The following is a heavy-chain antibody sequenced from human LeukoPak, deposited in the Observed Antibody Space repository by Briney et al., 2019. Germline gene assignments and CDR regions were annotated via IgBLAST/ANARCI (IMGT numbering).Heavy chain of an antibody. J-gene: IGHJ4*02. Sequence: ASVKVSCKASGGTFSSYAISWVRQAPGQGLEWMGRIIPIFGTANYAQKFQGRVTITTDESTSTAYMELGSLRSEDTAVYYCAREFHDILTGYPYFDYWGQGTLVTVSS. CDR3: AREFHDILTGYPYFDY. V-gene: IGHV1-69*05. D-gene: IGHD3-9*01. CDR1: GGTFSSYA. CDR2: IIPIFGTA.